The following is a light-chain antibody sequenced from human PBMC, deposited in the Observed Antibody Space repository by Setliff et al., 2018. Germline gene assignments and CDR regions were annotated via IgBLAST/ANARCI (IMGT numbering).Light chain of an antibody. CDR2: DVS. V-gene: IGLV2-14*01. CDR1: SSDVGGYNY. J-gene: IGLJ1*01. Sequence: QSVLTQPASVSGSPGQSITISCTGTSSDVGGYNYVSWCQQHPGKAPKLMIYDVSKRPSGVSNRFSGSKSGNTASLTISGLQAEDEADYYCSSYISSSTFVFGTGTKVTVL. CDR3: SSYISSSTFV.